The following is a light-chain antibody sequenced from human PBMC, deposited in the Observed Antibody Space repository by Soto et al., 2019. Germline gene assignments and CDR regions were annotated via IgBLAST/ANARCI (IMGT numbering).Light chain of an antibody. V-gene: IGLV2-23*01. CDR1: SSDVGSYNL. CDR3: CSYAGSSTVV. CDR2: EGS. J-gene: IGLJ2*01. Sequence: QSVLTQPASVSGSPGQSITISCTGTSSDVGSYNLVSWYQQHPGKAPKLMIYEGSKRPSWVSNRFSGSKSGNTASLTISGLQAEDEADYYCCSYAGSSTVVFGGGTKLTVL.